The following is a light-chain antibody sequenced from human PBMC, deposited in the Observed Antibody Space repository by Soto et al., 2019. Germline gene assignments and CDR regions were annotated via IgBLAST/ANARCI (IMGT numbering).Light chain of an antibody. CDR3: SSYTRSSTLYV. CDR1: SSDVGDYSY. CDR2: DVS. Sequence: QSALTQPASVSGSPGQSITISCTGTSSDVGDYSYVSWYQQHPGKAPKLMIYDVSNRPSGVSNRFSGSKSGNTASLTISGLQAEDEADYSGSSYTRSSTLYVFGTGTKLTVL. J-gene: IGLJ1*01. V-gene: IGLV2-14*01.